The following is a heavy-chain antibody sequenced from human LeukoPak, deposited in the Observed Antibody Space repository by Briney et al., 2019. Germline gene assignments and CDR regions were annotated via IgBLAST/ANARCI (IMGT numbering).Heavy chain of an antibody. J-gene: IGHJ5*02. Sequence: GGSLRLSCAASGFTFSNVLMSWVRQAPGKGLEWVGRIKSQTHGGTADYAAPVKGRFTISRDDSENMLYLQMDSLKTEDTAVYYCTTDRFSWGQGILVTVSS. D-gene: IGHD3-3*01. CDR3: TTDRFS. CDR2: IKSQTHGGTA. CDR1: GFTFSNVL. V-gene: IGHV3-15*01.